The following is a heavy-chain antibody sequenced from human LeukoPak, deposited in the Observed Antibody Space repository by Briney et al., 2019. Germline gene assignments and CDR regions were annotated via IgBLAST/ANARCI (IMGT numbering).Heavy chain of an antibody. Sequence: ASVKVSCKASGYTFTSYYMYWVRKAPGQGLEWMGIINPSGGATKYAQKFQGRVTMTRDTSTSTLYMELSSLRSEDTAVYYCARDLGITMIVNYFDYWGQGTLVTVSS. CDR1: GYTFTSYY. CDR3: ARDLGITMIVNYFDY. D-gene: IGHD3-22*01. CDR2: INPSGGAT. J-gene: IGHJ4*02. V-gene: IGHV1-46*01.